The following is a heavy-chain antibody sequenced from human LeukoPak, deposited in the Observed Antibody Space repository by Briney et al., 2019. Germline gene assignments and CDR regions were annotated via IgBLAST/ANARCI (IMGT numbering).Heavy chain of an antibody. CDR2: IYYSGST. Sequence: PSETLSLTCTVSGGSISSYYWSWIRQPPGKGLEWIGYIYYSGSTNYNPSLKSRVTISVDTSKNQFSLKLSSVTAADTAVYYCAGTYYYDSSGYFYVGYWGQGTLVTVSS. V-gene: IGHV4-59*01. D-gene: IGHD3-22*01. CDR1: GGSISSYY. CDR3: AGTYYYDSSGYFYVGY. J-gene: IGHJ4*02.